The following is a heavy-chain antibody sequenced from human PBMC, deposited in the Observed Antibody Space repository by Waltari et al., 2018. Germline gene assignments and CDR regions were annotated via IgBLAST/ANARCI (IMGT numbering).Heavy chain of an antibody. J-gene: IGHJ3*02. CDR2: ISSSSSTI. CDR3: ARDTALRTVTTPLVI. CDR1: GFTFRSYR. V-gene: IGHV3-48*01. D-gene: IGHD4-17*01. Sequence: EVQLVESGGGLVQPGGSLRLSCAASGFTFRSYRMNGVRQAPGKGLEWVSYISSSSSTIYYADSVKGRFTISRDNAKNSLYLQMNSLRAEDTAVYYCARDTALRTVTTPLVIWGQGTMVTVSS.